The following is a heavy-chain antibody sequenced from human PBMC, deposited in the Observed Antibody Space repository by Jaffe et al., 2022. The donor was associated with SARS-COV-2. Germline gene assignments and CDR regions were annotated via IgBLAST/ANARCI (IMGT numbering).Heavy chain of an antibody. V-gene: IGHV3-33*01. CDR1: GFTFSSYG. Sequence: QVQLVESGGGVVQPGRSLRLSCAASGFTFSSYGMHWVRQAPGKGLEWVAVIWYDGSNKYYADSVKGRFTISRDNSKNTLYLQMNSLRAEDTAVYYCAREEGGTADTFDYWGQGTLVTVSS. J-gene: IGHJ4*02. CDR2: IWYDGSNK. CDR3: AREEGGTADTFDY.